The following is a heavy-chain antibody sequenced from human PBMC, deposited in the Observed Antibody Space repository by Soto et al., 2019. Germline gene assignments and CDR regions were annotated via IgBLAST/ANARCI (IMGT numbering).Heavy chain of an antibody. Sequence: ASVKVSCKASGYTFTGYYMHWVRQAPGQGLEWMGWINPNSGGTNYAQKFQGRVTMTRDTSISTAYMELSRLRSDDTAVYYCARGGLFGELSSQTPYYYYGMDVWGQGTTVTVSS. CDR1: GYTFTGYY. V-gene: IGHV1-2*02. D-gene: IGHD3-10*02. J-gene: IGHJ6*02. CDR2: INPNSGGT. CDR3: ARGGLFGELSSQTPYYYYGMDV.